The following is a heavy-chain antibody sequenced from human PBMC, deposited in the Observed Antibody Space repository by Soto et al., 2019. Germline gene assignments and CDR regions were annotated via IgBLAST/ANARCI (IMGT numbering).Heavy chain of an antibody. CDR3: AKVTYYDFWSGYCDY. J-gene: IGHJ4*02. CDR2: ISGSGGST. CDR1: GFTFSSYA. D-gene: IGHD3-3*01. V-gene: IGHV3-23*01. Sequence: PGGSLRLSCAASGFTFSSYAMSWVRQAPGKGLEWVSAISGSGGSTYYADSVKGRFTISRDNSKNTLYLQMNSLRAEDTAVYYCAKVTYYDFWSGYCDYWGQGTLVTAPQ.